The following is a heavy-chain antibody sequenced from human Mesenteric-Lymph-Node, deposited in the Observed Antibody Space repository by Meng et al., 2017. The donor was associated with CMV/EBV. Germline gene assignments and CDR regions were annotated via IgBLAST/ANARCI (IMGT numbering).Heavy chain of an antibody. CDR1: GYTFTGYY. Sequence: ASVKVSCKASGYTFTGYYMHWVRQAPGQGLEWMGWINPNSGGTNYAQKFQGRVTMTRDTSISTAYMELRSLRSDDTAVYYCARDVVVVIAIANYYYYGMDVWGQGTTVTVSS. D-gene: IGHD2-21*01. CDR3: ARDVVVVIAIANYYYYGMDV. V-gene: IGHV1-2*02. J-gene: IGHJ6*02. CDR2: INPNSGGT.